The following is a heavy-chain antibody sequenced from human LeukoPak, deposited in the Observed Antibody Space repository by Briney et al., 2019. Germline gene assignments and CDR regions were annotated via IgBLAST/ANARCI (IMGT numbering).Heavy chain of an antibody. CDR2: INPRGGSV. CDR3: ARDHLGRWSWFGP. V-gene: IGHV1-46*01. Sequence: ASVKVSCKASGYTFTSFYTHWVRQAPGQGLEWMGIINPRGGSVSSAQKFQGRVTMTRDTSTSTVYMELSSLRSEDTAVYYCARDHLGRWSWFGPWGQGTLVTVSS. D-gene: IGHD2-15*01. CDR1: GYTFTSFY. J-gene: IGHJ5*02.